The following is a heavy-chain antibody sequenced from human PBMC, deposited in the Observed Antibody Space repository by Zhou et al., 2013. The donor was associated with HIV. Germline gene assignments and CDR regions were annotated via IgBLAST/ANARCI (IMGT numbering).Heavy chain of an antibody. CDR1: GYTFTVYY. CDR3: ARFKKGXFDI. Sequence: QVQLVQSGAEVKEPGASVKVSCKASGYTFTVYYMHWVRQAPGQGLEWMGWMNPNSGNTGYAQKFQGRVTITRNTSISTAYMELSSLRSEDTAVYYCARFKKGXFDIWGQGTMVTVSS. V-gene: IGHV1-8*03. J-gene: IGHJ3*02. CDR2: MNPNSGNT.